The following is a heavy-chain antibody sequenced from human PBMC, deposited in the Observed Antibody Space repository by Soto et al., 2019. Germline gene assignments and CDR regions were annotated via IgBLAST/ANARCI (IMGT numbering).Heavy chain of an antibody. CDR1: GGSISSGDYY. J-gene: IGHJ4*02. V-gene: IGHV4-31*03. D-gene: IGHD6-6*01. Sequence: QVQLQESGPGLVKPSQTLSLTCTVSGGSISSGDYYWSWIRQHPGKGLEWIGYIYYSGSTYYNPSLKSRVTIAVDTSKKQFSLKLSSVTAADTAVYYCARQADSSSPYFDYWGQGTLVTVSS. CDR2: IYYSGST. CDR3: ARQADSSSPYFDY.